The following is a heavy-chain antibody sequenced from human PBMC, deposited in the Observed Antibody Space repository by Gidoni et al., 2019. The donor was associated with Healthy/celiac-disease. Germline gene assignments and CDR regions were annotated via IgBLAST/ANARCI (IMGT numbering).Heavy chain of an antibody. J-gene: IGHJ6*02. Sequence: QVQLVQSGAEVKKPGSSVKVSCKASGGTFSSYAISLVRQAPGQGIEWMGGIIPIFGTANYAQKFQGRVTITAVESTSTAYMELSSLRSEDTAVYYCARAHYGGKAIPPYYYGMDVWGQGTTVTVSS. CDR3: ARAHYGGKAIPPYYYGMDV. CDR2: IIPIFGTA. V-gene: IGHV1-69*01. D-gene: IGHD4-17*01. CDR1: GGTFSSYA.